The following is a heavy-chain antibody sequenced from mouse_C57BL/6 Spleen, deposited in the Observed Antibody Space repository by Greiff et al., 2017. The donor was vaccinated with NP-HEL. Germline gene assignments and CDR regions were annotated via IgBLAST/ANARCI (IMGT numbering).Heavy chain of an antibody. D-gene: IGHD2-5*01. Sequence: EVQRVESGGGLVKPGGSLKLSCAASGFTFSDYGMHWVRQAPEKGLEWVAYISSGSSTIYYADTVKGRFTISRDNAKNTLFLQMTSLRSEDTAMYYCASCSNLNYYAMDYWGQGTSVTVSS. V-gene: IGHV5-17*01. CDR1: GFTFSDYG. CDR2: ISSGSSTI. J-gene: IGHJ4*01. CDR3: ASCSNLNYYAMDY.